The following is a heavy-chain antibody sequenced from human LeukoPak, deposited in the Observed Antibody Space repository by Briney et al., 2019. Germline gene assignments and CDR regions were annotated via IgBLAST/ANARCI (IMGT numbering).Heavy chain of an antibody. D-gene: IGHD5-18*01. Sequence: SETLSLTCTVSGGSISSYYWSWIRQPPGKGLELIGYINYSGSTNYNPSLKSRVTISVDTSKNQFSLKLSSVTAADTAVYYCARVWIQLWSDAFDIWGQGTMVTVSS. J-gene: IGHJ3*02. CDR3: ARVWIQLWSDAFDI. CDR1: GGSISSYY. CDR2: INYSGST. V-gene: IGHV4-59*01.